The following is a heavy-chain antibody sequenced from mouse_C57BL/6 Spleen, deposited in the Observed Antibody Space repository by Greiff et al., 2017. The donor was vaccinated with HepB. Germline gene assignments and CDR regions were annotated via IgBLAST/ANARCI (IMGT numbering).Heavy chain of an antibody. V-gene: IGHV1-72*01. J-gene: IGHJ4*01. CDR3: GRSYYSNYVGAMDY. CDR1: GYTFTSYW. D-gene: IGHD2-5*01. CDR2: IDPNSGGT. Sequence: VQLQQSGAELVKPGASVKLSCKASGYTFTSYWMHWVKQRPGRGLEWIGRIDPNSGGTKYNEKFKSKATLTVDKPSRTAYMQLSSLTSEDSAVYYWGRSYYSNYVGAMDYWGQGTSVTVSS.